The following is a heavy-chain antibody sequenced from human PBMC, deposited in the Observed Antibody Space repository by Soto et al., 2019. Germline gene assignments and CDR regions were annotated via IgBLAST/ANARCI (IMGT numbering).Heavy chain of an antibody. D-gene: IGHD3-22*01. Sequence: EVQLVESGGGLVKPGGSLRLSCAASGFTFSSYSMNWVRQAPGKGLEWDSSISSSSSYIYYADSVKGRFTISRDNAKNSLYLQINSLRAEDTAVYYCARERTYYQDSSGQGFDDWGQGTLVTVSS. V-gene: IGHV3-21*01. CDR2: ISSSSSYI. CDR1: GFTFSSYS. J-gene: IGHJ4*02. CDR3: ARERTYYQDSSGQGFDD.